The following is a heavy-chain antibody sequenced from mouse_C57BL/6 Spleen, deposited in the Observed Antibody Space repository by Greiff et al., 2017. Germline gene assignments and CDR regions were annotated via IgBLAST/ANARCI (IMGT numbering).Heavy chain of an antibody. D-gene: IGHD1-1*01. CDR1: GYTFTDYY. CDR3: ATLDYYGSSRYWYFDV. J-gene: IGHJ1*03. Sequence: VQLQQSGPVLVKPGASVKMSCKASGYTFTDYYMNWVKQSHGKSLEWIGVINPYNGGTSYNQKFKGKATLTVDKSSSTAYMELNSLTSEDSAVYYRATLDYYGSSRYWYFDVWGTGTTVTVSS. V-gene: IGHV1-19*01. CDR2: INPYNGGT.